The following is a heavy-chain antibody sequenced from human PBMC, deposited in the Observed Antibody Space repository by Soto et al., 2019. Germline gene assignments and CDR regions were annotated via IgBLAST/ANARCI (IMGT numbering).Heavy chain of an antibody. J-gene: IGHJ4*02. CDR1: GFTFSGYW. CDR2: IKHDGSVQ. CDR3: ARATYSNAWYRFDL. D-gene: IGHD4-4*01. Sequence: GGSLRLSCEASGFTFSGYWMSWVRQAPGKGLGWVADIKHDGSVQYYVDSVKGRFTISRDNAKKLLFLQMNGLRAEDTALYYCARATYSNAWYRFDLWGQGTLVNVSS. V-gene: IGHV3-7*03.